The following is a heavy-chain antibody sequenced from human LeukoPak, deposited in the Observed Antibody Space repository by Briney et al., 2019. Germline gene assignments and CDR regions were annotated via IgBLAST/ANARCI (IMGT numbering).Heavy chain of an antibody. CDR1: GNGFSTYW. J-gene: IGHJ4*02. D-gene: IGHD6-19*01. CDR2: IYPGDSDT. CDR3: ARHHRYSRGGHYFDY. V-gene: IGHV5-51*01. Sequence: GASLKISCQGTGNGFSTYWIAWVRQMPGKGLEWTGIIYPGDSDTSYSPSFQGQIPTSADKSISTAYLQWNSLQDSDTAIYYCARHHRYSRGGHYFDYWGQGTLVTVSS.